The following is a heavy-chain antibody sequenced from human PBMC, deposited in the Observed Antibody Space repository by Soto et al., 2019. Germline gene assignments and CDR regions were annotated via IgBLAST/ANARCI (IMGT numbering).Heavy chain of an antibody. D-gene: IGHD6-19*01. CDR1: GYTFTSYD. Sequence: ASVKVSCKASGYTFTSYDINWVRQATGQGLEWMGWMNPNSGNTGYAQKFQGRVTMTRNTSISTAYMELSSLRSEDTAVYYCAKDQYSSGPYYFDYWGQGTLVTVSS. CDR2: MNPNSGNT. V-gene: IGHV1-8*01. J-gene: IGHJ4*02. CDR3: AKDQYSSGPYYFDY.